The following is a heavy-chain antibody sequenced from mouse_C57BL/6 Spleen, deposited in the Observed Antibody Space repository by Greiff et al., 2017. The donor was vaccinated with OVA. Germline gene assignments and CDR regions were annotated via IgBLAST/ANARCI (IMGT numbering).Heavy chain of an antibody. J-gene: IGHJ4*01. CDR3: ARGGNYRRPYAMDY. CDR2: LDPEDGET. CDR1: GYSFTDYN. V-gene: IGHV14-2*01. Sequence: VQLKESGPELVKPGASVKISCKASGYSFTDYNMNWVKQRTEQGLEWIGRLDPEDGETKYAPKFQGKATITAYTSSNTAYLQLSSLTSEDTAVYYCARGGNYRRPYAMDYWGQGTSVTVSS. D-gene: IGHD2-14*01.